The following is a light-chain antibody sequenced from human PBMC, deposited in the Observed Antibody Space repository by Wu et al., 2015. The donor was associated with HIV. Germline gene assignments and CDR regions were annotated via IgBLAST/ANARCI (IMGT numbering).Light chain of an antibody. CDR2: GAS. J-gene: IGKJ3*01. CDR1: QSVSSN. CDR3: QQFSYSPGS. Sequence: EIVMTQSPATLSVSPGERATLSCRASQSVSSNLAWYQQKPGQAPRLLIYGASTRATGIPARFSGSGFGTDFTLTITGLEPEDFAVYYCQQFSYSPGSFGPGTKVDIK. V-gene: IGKV3-15*01.